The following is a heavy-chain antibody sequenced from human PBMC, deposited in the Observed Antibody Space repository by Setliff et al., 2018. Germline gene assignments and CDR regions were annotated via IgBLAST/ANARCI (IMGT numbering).Heavy chain of an antibody. CDR2: IYYDGTT. D-gene: IGHD6-19*01. CDR1: GASIRSGGSY. V-gene: IGHV4-31*09. J-gene: IGHJ6*03. Sequence: PSETLSLTCTVSGASIRSGGSYWNWIRQHPGKGLEWIGYIYYDGTTNYNPSLKSRVTMSLDKSTNQFSLKLNSVTAADTAVYYCVRTDYSDGRYSMDVWGKGTTVTVSS. CDR3: VRTDYSDGRYSMDV.